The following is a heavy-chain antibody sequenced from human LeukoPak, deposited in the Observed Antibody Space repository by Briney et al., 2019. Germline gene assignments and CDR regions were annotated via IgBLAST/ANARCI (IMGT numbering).Heavy chain of an antibody. J-gene: IGHJ4*02. Sequence: GGSLRLSCAASGFTFNSYAMSWVRQAPGKGLEWVANIKQDGSEKYYVDSVKGRFTISRDNAKNSLYLQMNSLRAEDTAVYYCANGLYGSGSTDYWGQGTLVTVSS. D-gene: IGHD3-10*01. CDR2: IKQDGSEK. V-gene: IGHV3-7*01. CDR1: GFTFNSYA. CDR3: ANGLYGSGSTDY.